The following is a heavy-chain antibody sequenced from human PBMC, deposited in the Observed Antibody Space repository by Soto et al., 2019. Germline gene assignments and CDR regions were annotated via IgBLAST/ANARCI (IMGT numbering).Heavy chain of an antibody. Sequence: GAALINPTQTITLACAFCGFSHSTSRVGVGWIRQPPGKALEWLALIYWNDDKRYSPSLKSRLTITKDTSKNQVVLTMTNMDPVDTATYYCAHSNAYYYDSSGYYSSGPFDYWGQGTLVTVSS. CDR2: IYWNDDK. CDR3: AHSNAYYYDSSGYYSSGPFDY. CDR1: GFSHSTSRVG. J-gene: IGHJ4*02. V-gene: IGHV2-5*01. D-gene: IGHD3-22*01.